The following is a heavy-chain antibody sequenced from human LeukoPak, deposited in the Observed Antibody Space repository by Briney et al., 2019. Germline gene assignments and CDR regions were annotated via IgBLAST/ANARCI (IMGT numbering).Heavy chain of an antibody. V-gene: IGHV3-21*01. Sequence: GGSLRLSCAASGFTFSSYSMNWVRQAPGKGLEWVSSISSSSSYIYYADSVKGRFTISRDNAKNSLYLQMNSLRAEDTAVYYCARAGTIAAARAYYFDYWGQGTLVTVSS. J-gene: IGHJ4*02. D-gene: IGHD6-13*01. CDR3: ARAGTIAAARAYYFDY. CDR2: ISSSSSYI. CDR1: GFTFSSYS.